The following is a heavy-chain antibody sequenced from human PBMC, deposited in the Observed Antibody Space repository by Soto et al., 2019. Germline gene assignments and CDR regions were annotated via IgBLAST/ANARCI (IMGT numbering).Heavy chain of an antibody. V-gene: IGHV1-18*01. Sequence: QVQLVQSGAEVKKPGASVKVSCTTSGYTFTLFGITWVRQAPGQGLEWMGWISPYNGDTKYAEKLEGRRTLTTDTSTDTAYMELTSLTSDDTVEYYCARGGQYRYFDYWGQGTLVTVSS. J-gene: IGHJ4*02. CDR3: ARGGQYRYFDY. CDR1: GYTFTLFG. CDR2: ISPYNGDT. D-gene: IGHD2-2*02.